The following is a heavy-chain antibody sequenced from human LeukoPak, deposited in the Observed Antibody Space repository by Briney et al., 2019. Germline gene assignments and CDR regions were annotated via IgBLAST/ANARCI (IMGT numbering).Heavy chain of an antibody. CDR2: IYYSGST. Sequence: SETLSLTCTVSGGSISSYYWSWIRQPPGKGLEWIGYIYYSGSTNYNPSLKSRVTISVDKSKNQFSLKLSSVTAADTAVYYCAKESNSSDNWYFDLWGRGTLVTVSS. CDR1: GGSISSYY. D-gene: IGHD2/OR15-2a*01. CDR3: AKESNSSDNWYFDL. J-gene: IGHJ2*01. V-gene: IGHV4-59*01.